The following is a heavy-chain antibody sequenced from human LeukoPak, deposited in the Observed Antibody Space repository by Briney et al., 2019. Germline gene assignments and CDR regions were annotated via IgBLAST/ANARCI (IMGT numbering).Heavy chain of an antibody. J-gene: IGHJ4*02. Sequence: GGPLRLPCAASGFTFSSYPMRGARRAPGKGLECVSAIRGSGGSTYYADSVKCRFAISRHNSNHTLYLQMNRLRAEETAVYFCTKCPVVSNPKAIDYWGQGTLVTVSS. D-gene: IGHD3-22*01. CDR2: IRGSGGST. CDR1: GFTFSSYP. CDR3: TKCPVVSNPKAIDY. V-gene: IGHV3-23*01.